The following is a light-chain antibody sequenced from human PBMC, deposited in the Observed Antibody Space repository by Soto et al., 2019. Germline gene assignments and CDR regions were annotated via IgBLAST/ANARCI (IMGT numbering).Light chain of an antibody. CDR2: DSS. J-gene: IGKJ2*01. CDR3: QEYDKWPPYT. Sequence: EIVMTQSPATLSVSPGDRATLSCRASQSVRSNVAWYQHKPGQAPSLLIYDSSTRATGVPARFSGSGSGTEFTLTISSLQSEDFAVYYCQEYDKWPPYTFGQGTKLDMK. V-gene: IGKV3-15*01. CDR1: QSVRSN.